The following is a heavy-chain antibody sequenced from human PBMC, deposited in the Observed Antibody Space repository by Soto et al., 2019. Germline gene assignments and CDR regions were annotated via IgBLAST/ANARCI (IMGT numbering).Heavy chain of an antibody. Sequence: QVQLQESGPGLVKPSETLSLTCTVSGGSISSYYWSWLRQPPGKGLEWIGYIYYSGSTNYNPSLKSRVTLSVDTSKNQFSLKLSSVTAADTAVYYCARQHDSWGQGTLVTVSS. J-gene: IGHJ4*02. CDR1: GGSISSYY. CDR2: IYYSGST. V-gene: IGHV4-59*08. CDR3: ARQHDS.